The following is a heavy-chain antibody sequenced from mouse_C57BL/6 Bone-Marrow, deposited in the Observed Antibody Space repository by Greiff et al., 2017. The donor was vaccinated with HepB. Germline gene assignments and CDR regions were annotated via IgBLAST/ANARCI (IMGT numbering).Heavy chain of an antibody. CDR2: INPSSGYT. J-gene: IGHJ3*01. CDR3: ARSGTNAWFAY. D-gene: IGHD3-1*01. CDR1: GYTFTSYT. V-gene: IGHV1-4*01. Sequence: VQLQQSGAELARPGASVKMSCKASGYTFTSYTMHWVKQRPGQGLEWIGYINPSSGYTKYNQKFKDKATLTADKSSSTAYMQLSSLTPEDSAVYYCARSGTNAWFAYWGQGTLVTVSA.